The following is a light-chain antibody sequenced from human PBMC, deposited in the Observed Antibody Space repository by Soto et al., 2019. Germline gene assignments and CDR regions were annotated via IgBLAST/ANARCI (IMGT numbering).Light chain of an antibody. Sequence: DIQMTQSPSTLSASVGDRVTITCRASQSISRSLAWYQQKPGKAPNLLIYDASSLESGVPSRFSGSGFGTEFTLTISSLQPDDFATYYCLRHDLYPWTFGQGTKVEFK. CDR3: LRHDLYPWT. CDR2: DAS. J-gene: IGKJ1*01. V-gene: IGKV1-5*01. CDR1: QSISRS.